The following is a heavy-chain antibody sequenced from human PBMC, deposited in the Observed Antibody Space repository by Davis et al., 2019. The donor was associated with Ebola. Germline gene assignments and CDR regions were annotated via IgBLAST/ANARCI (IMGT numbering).Heavy chain of an antibody. CDR1: GYTFTDYW. V-gene: IGHV5-51*01. Sequence: GESLKISCKGSGYTFTDYWVGWVRQMPGKGLEWMGIVYPGDSDTRYSPSFQGQVTISVDKSISTAYFEWRSLKASDTAMYYCARIPAASRGYRAEHFQHWGQGTLVTVSS. CDR3: ARIPAASRGYRAEHFQH. CDR2: VYPGDSDT. J-gene: IGHJ1*01. D-gene: IGHD2-2*01.